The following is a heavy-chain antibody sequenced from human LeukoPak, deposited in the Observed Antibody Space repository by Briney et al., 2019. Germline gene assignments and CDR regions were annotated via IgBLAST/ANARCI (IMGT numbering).Heavy chain of an antibody. Sequence: SETLSLTCTVSGGSISSYYWSWIRQPPGKGLEWIGYIYYSGSTNYNPSLKSQVTISVDTSKNQFSLKLSSVTAADTAVYYCARRVRYSSSTSCKWGGFYWGQGTLVTVSS. CDR2: IYYSGST. D-gene: IGHD2-2*01. J-gene: IGHJ4*02. CDR1: GGSISSYY. CDR3: ARRVRYSSSTSCKWGGFY. V-gene: IGHV4-59*08.